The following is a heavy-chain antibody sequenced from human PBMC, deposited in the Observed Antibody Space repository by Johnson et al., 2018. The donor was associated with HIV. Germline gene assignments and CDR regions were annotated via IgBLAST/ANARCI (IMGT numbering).Heavy chain of an antibody. V-gene: IGHV3-15*01. J-gene: IGHJ3*02. CDR1: GFTFSDAW. CDR2: LKSKTDGGTI. Sequence: EQLVESGGGLVKPGGSLRLSCAASGFTFSDAWMNWVRQAPGKGLEWVGRLKSKTDGGTIDYAAPVKGRFTISRDGSKNTLYLHMNGLKTEDTGVYYCTTGLYWNDAFNIWGQGTMVSVSS. D-gene: IGHD1-1*01. CDR3: TTGLYWNDAFNI.